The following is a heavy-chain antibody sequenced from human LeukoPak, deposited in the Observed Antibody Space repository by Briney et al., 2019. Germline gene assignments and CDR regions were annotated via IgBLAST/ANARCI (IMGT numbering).Heavy chain of an antibody. V-gene: IGHV1-18*01. Sequence: ASVKVSCKASGYTFTSYGISWVRQAPGQGLEWMGWISAYNGNTNYAQKFQGRVTITADESTSTAYMELSSLRSEDTAVYYCARRGGSSSRIFDYWGQGTLVTVSS. CDR1: GYTFTSYG. D-gene: IGHD6-6*01. CDR3: ARRGGSSSRIFDY. J-gene: IGHJ4*02. CDR2: ISAYNGNT.